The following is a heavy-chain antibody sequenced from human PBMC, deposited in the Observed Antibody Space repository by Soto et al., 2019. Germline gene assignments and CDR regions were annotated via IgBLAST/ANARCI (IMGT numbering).Heavy chain of an antibody. CDR3: ARDLYSGSPGYYYYGMDV. CDR2: IYYSGST. Sequence: SETLSLTCTVSGGSISSYYWSWIRQPPGKGLEWIGYIYYSGSTNYNPSLKSRVTISVDTSKNQFSLKLSSVTAADTAVYYCARDLYSGSPGYYYYGMDVWGQGTTVTVSS. J-gene: IGHJ6*02. CDR1: GGSISSYY. V-gene: IGHV4-59*01. D-gene: IGHD1-26*01.